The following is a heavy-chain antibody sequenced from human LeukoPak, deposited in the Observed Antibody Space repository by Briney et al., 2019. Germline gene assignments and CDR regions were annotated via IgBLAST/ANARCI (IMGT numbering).Heavy chain of an antibody. D-gene: IGHD2-2*01. V-gene: IGHV3-74*01. J-gene: IGHJ4*02. Sequence: SGGSLRLSCEGSGFTFSKYWLHWVRQTPGKGLVWVSRSDGSDTSYADSVKGRFTISRDNAKNTLFLQMISLRAEDKAVSYCARVESGSCSPTRCRSLDFWGQGPLVPVSS. CDR1: GFTFSKYW. CDR2: SDGSDT. CDR3: ARVESGSCSPTRCRSLDF.